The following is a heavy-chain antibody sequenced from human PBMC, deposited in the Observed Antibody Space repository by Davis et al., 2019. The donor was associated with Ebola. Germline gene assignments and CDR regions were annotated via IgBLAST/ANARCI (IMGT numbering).Heavy chain of an antibody. D-gene: IGHD3-3*01. Sequence: LRLSCAASGFTFSSYSMNWVRQAPGKGLEWVSYISSSSSTIYYADSVKGRFTISRDNAKNSLYLQMNSLRDEDTAVYYCARLGLRFLEWSLPDYWDQGTLVTVSS. CDR2: ISSSSSTI. J-gene: IGHJ4*02. V-gene: IGHV3-48*02. CDR1: GFTFSSYS. CDR3: ARLGLRFLEWSLPDY.